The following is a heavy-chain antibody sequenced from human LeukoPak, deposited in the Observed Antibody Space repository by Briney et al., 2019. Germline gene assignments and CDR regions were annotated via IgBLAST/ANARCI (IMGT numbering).Heavy chain of an antibody. D-gene: IGHD4-23*01. V-gene: IGHV4-39*01. J-gene: IGHJ4*02. CDR2: IYYSGNT. CDR3: ARTVGTHRFDS. CDR1: GGSVSSSSYY. Sequence: PSETLSLTCTVSGGSVSSSSYYWGWIRQPPGEGLEWIGSIYYSGNTYYNPSLQSRVFISMDTSKNQFSLNLGSVTAPDTAVYYCARTVGTHRFDSWGQGTRVTASS.